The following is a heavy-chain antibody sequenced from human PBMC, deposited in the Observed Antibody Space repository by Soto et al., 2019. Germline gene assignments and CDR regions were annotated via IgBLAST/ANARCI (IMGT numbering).Heavy chain of an antibody. CDR3: AKGLMYQPYNVAAGSKYAFDI. V-gene: IGHV3-23*01. J-gene: IGHJ3*02. CDR2: ISGSGGST. Sequence: GGSLRLSCAASGFTFSSYAMSWVRQAPGKGLEWVSAISGSGGSTYYADSVKGRFTISRDNSKNTLYLQMNSLRAEDTAVYYCAKGLMYQPYNVAAGSKYAFDIWGQGTMVTVSS. CDR1: GFTFSSYA. D-gene: IGHD6-13*01.